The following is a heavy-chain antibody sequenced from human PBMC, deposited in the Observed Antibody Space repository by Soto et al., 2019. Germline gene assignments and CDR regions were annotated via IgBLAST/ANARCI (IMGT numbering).Heavy chain of an antibody. CDR3: ARVAAYYDFWSGRYPSWFDP. CDR1: GGSFSGYY. J-gene: IGHJ5*02. V-gene: IGHV4-34*01. Sequence: SETLSLTCAVYGGSFSGYYWSWIRQPPGKGLEWIGEINHSGSTNYNPSLKSRVTISVDTSKNQFSLKLSSVTAADTAVYYCARVAAYYDFWSGRYPSWFDPWGQGTLVTVSS. D-gene: IGHD3-3*01. CDR2: INHSGST.